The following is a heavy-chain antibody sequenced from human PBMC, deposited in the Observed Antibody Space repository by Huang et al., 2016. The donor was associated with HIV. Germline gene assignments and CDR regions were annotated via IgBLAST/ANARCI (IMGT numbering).Heavy chain of an antibody. Sequence: QVQLVESGGGVVQPGRSLRLSCAAFGFTFNKFDMHWVRQAPGKGLEWVAIISYDGSSKHHADSVKGRFTISRDNSKNTVYLQMNSLRVEDTAVYYCAKDGRGSGTYYDYFEYWGQGTLVTVSS. D-gene: IGHD1-26*01. CDR3: AKDGRGSGTYYDYFEY. CDR2: ISYDGSSK. J-gene: IGHJ4*02. CDR1: GFTFNKFD. V-gene: IGHV3-30*18.